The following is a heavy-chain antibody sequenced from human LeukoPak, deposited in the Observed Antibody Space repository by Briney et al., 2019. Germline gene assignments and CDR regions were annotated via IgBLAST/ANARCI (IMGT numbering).Heavy chain of an antibody. D-gene: IGHD3-9*01. Sequence: GGSLRLSCAASGFTFSNYAMSWVRQAPGKGLXXXXXXXGSGGSTYYADSVKGRFTISRDNPKNTLYLQMNSLRAEDAAVYYCAKWGDYDILTGYYDSDYWGQGTLVTVSS. CDR1: GFTFSNYA. J-gene: IGHJ4*02. V-gene: IGHV3-23*01. CDR3: AKWGDYDILTGYYDSDY. CDR2: XXGSGGST.